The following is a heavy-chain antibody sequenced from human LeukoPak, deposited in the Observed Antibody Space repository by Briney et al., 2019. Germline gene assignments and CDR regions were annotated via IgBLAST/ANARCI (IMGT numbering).Heavy chain of an antibody. J-gene: IGHJ6*02. CDR2: IYTSGST. V-gene: IGHV4-61*02. CDR1: GGSISSSSYY. CDR3: ARHRSFVGMDV. Sequence: SETLSLTCTVSGGSISSSSYYWGWIRQPAGKGLEWIGRIYTSGSTNYNPSLKSRVTISVDTSKNQFSLKLSSVTAADTAVYYCARHRSFVGMDVWGQGTTVTVSS.